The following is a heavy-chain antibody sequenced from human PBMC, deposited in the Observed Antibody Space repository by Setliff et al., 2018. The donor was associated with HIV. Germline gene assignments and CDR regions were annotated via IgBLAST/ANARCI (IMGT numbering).Heavy chain of an antibody. J-gene: IGHJ3*02. D-gene: IGHD2-2*01. CDR3: ARDSYGSSGGAAFDI. V-gene: IGHV4-61*02. CDR1: GGSISSGSYY. CDR2: IYTSGST. Sequence: SETLSLTCTVSGGSISSGSYYWSWIRQPARKGLEWIGRIYTSGSTNYNPSLKSRVTISVDTSKNQFSLKLSSVTAADTAVYYCARDSYGSSGGAAFDIWGQGTMVTVSS.